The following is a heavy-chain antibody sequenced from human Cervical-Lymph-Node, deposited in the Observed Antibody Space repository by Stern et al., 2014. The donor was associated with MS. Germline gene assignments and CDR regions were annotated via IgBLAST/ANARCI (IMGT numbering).Heavy chain of an antibody. V-gene: IGHV4-39*01. CDR3: ARHDGWLPHY. CDR1: GGSISRSTYY. CDR2: IYYSGTT. J-gene: IGHJ4*02. D-gene: IGHD5-12*01. Sequence: QVQLQESGPGLVKPSETLSLTCSVSGGSISRSTYYWGWIRQPPGKGLEWIGSIYYSGTTYYNPSLKSRVTIDTSTHQFSPRLTSVTAADTAVYYCARHDGWLPHYWSQGTLVTVSS.